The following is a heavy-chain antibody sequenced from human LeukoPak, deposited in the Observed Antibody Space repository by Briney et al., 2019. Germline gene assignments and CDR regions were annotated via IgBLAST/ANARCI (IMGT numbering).Heavy chain of an antibody. J-gene: IGHJ4*02. V-gene: IGHV3-48*01. CDR1: GFPFSTYS. D-gene: IGHD2-2*01. CDR3: ARGGIKVVVVPAATDY. Sequence: GGSLRLSCATSGFPFSTYSMNWVRQAPGRGLEWVSYISSSSTTIYYAESVKGRFTISRDNAKNSLYLQMNSLRAEDTAVYYCARGGIKVVVVPAATDYWGQGTLVTVSS. CDR2: ISSSSTTI.